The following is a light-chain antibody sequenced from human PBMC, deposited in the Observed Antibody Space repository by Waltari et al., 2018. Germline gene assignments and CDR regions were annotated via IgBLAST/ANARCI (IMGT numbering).Light chain of an antibody. J-gene: IGKJ2*01. CDR2: AAS. CDR3: QQYSSSVMYT. CDR1: QSVSRSR. Sequence: FLTQAPDTLSLSPGERATLSCRASQSVSRSRLAWYQQKPGQAPRLLMYAASTRATGIPDRFSGSGSGTDFSLSISRVEPEDFAVYYCQQYSSSVMYTFGQGTKLEIK. V-gene: IGKV3-20*01.